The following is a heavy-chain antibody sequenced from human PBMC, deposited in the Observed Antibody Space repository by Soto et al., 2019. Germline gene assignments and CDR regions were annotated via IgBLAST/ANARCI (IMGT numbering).Heavy chain of an antibody. D-gene: IGHD5-18*01. J-gene: IGHJ4*02. CDR1: GGSISSSSYY. V-gene: IGHV4-39*01. CDR2: IYYSGST. Sequence: SETLSLTCTVSGGSISSSSYYWGWIRQPPGKGLEWIGSIYYSGSTYYNPSLKSRVTISVDTSKNQFSLKLSSVTAADTAVYYCARQWADTAMVYFDYWGQGNLVTVSS. CDR3: ARQWADTAMVYFDY.